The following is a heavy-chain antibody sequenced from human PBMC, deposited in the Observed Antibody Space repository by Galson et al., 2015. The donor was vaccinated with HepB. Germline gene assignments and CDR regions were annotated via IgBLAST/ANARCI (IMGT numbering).Heavy chain of an antibody. V-gene: IGHV2-70*01. CDR3: ARCRGGYYYYFYMDV. Sequence: PALVKPTPTLTLTCTFSGFSLTTDGACVSWIRQPPGKALEWLALIDWDDNKYYRTSLKTRLTISKDTSKSQVVLTVSNMDPVDTATYYCARCRGGYYYYFYMDVWGKGTTVTVSS. CDR1: GFSLTTDGAC. CDR2: IDWDDNK. J-gene: IGHJ6*03. D-gene: IGHD3-10*01.